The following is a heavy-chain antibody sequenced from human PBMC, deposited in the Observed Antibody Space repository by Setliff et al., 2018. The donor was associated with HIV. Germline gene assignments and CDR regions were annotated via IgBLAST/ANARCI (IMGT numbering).Heavy chain of an antibody. Sequence: SETLSLTCAVYGGSLSDYYWSWIRQPPGKGLEWLGEIHSSGNTNYSPSLKGRVTISVDTPKNQYPLNLKSVTAADTAVYYCARVREGFLPYDAFEIWGQGTMVTVSS. CDR3: ARVREGFLPYDAFEI. D-gene: IGHD3-3*01. J-gene: IGHJ3*02. CDR1: GGSLSDYY. V-gene: IGHV4-34*01. CDR2: IHSSGNT.